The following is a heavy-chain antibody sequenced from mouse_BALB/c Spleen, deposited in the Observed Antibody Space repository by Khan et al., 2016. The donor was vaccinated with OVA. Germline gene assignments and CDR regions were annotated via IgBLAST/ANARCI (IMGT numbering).Heavy chain of an antibody. CDR3: ARGGYGWFAY. CDR2: MFPGDGST. V-gene: IGHV1-85*01. CDR1: GYTFTSYD. J-gene: IGHJ3*01. D-gene: IGHD2-14*01. Sequence: VQLQESGAELVKPGASVKLSCKASGYTFTSYDINWVRQRPEQGLEWIGWMFPGDGSTKYNENFKGKATLTTDKSSSTAYMQLSRLTSEDSGAYFCARGGYGWFAYWGQGTLVTVSA.